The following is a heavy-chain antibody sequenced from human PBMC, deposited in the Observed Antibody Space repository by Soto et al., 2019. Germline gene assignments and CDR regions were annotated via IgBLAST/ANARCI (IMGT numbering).Heavy chain of an antibody. V-gene: IGHV2-5*02. CDR1: GFPLSTRGVG. J-gene: IGHJ4*02. CDR3: AHYADTWTQRGFDY. CDR2: IYWDDDK. Sequence: QITLKESGPTLVKPTQTLTLTCTFSGFPLSTRGVGVGWIRQPPGKALEWLALIYWDDDKRYIPSLKSRLTITKDTSKNQVVLTMTNMDPVDTATYYCAHYADTWTQRGFDYWGQGTLVTVSS. D-gene: IGHD5-18*01.